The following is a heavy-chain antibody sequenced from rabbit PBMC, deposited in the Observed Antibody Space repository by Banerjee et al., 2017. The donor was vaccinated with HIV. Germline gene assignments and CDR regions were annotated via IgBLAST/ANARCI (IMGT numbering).Heavy chain of an antibody. V-gene: IGHV1S45*01. D-gene: IGHD1-1*01. CDR2: INTSTGNT. CDR3: ARVDAGSSGYPYYFTL. J-gene: IGHJ4*01. Sequence: QQQLEESGGGLVKPEGSLTLSCTASGFSFSNKYVMCWVRQAPGKGLEWIACINTSTGNTVYASWAKGRFTISKTSSTTVTLQMTSLTAADTATYFCARVDAGSSGYPYYFTLWGPGTLVTVS. CDR1: GFSFSNKYV.